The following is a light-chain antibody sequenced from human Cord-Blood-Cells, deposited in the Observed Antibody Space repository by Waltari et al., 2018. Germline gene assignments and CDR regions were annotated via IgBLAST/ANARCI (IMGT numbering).Light chain of an antibody. CDR3: SSYTSSSTYV. Sequence: QSALTQPASVSGSPGQSITISCTGTSSDVGRYNYVSWYQQHPGKAPKLMIYDVSNRPCGVSNRSCGYKSGNTASLTISGLQAEDEADYYCSSYTSSSTYVFGTGTKVTVL. J-gene: IGLJ1*01. CDR1: SSDVGRYNY. CDR2: DVS. V-gene: IGLV2-14*01.